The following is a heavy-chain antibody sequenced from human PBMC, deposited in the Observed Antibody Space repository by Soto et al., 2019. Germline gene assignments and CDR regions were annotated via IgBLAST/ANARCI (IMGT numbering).Heavy chain of an antibody. D-gene: IGHD2-15*01. V-gene: IGHV3-23*01. CDR3: AKVGSVVAATFDY. CDR1: GVTFSIYA. CDR2: ISGSGGST. Sequence: GGSLRLSCAASGVTFSIYAMSWVRQAPGKGLEWVSAISGSGGSTYYADSVKGRFTISRDNSKNTLYLQMNSLRAEDTAVYYCAKVGSVVAATFDYWGQGTLVAVPQ. J-gene: IGHJ4*02.